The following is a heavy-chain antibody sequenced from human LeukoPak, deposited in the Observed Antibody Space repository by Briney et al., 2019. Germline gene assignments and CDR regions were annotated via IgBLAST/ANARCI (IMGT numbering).Heavy chain of an antibody. Sequence: PGGSLRLSCAASGVTFSSYAMHWVRQAPGNGLEGVAVMSYDGSNKYYADSVKCRFTISRDNSKNTLYLQMNSLRAEDTAVYYCAREPAAGTILHWFDPWGQGTLVTVSS. V-gene: IGHV3-30*04. CDR2: MSYDGSNK. D-gene: IGHD6-13*01. J-gene: IGHJ5*02. CDR3: AREPAAGTILHWFDP. CDR1: GVTFSSYA.